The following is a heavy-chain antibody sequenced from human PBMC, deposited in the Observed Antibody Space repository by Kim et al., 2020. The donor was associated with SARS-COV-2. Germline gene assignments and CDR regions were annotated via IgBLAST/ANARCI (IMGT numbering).Heavy chain of an antibody. V-gene: IGHV4-4*02. CDR1: GGSISISNW. Sequence: SETLSLTCTVSGGSISISNWWSWVRQPPGKGLEWIGEIYHAGSANYNPSLKSRVTMSVDKSKNLFYLKLSSVTAADTAVYYCASRAYCSGGTCYSLLWFDPWGQGTRVTVSS. CDR3: ASRAYCSGGTCYSLLWFDP. J-gene: IGHJ5*02. CDR2: IYHAGSA. D-gene: IGHD2-15*01.